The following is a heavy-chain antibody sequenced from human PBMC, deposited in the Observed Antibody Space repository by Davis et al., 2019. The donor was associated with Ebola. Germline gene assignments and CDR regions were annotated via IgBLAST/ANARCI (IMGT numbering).Heavy chain of an antibody. D-gene: IGHD5-18*01. CDR3: ARFAAMVTGWFDP. CDR1: GYTFTGYY. Sequence: ASVKVSCKASGYTFTGYYMHWVRQAPGQGLEWMGWINPNSGGTNYAQKFQGRVTMTRDTSISTAYMELSRLRSDDTAVYYCARFAAMVTGWFDPWGQGTLVTVSS. CDR2: INPNSGGT. J-gene: IGHJ5*02. V-gene: IGHV1-2*02.